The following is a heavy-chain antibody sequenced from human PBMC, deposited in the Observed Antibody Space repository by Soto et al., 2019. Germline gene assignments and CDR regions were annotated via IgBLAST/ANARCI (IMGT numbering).Heavy chain of an antibody. CDR1: GFTFSSYA. CDR3: AKAHPTVAYYYDSSGPLE. V-gene: IGHV3-23*01. Sequence: GGSLRLSCAASGFTFSSYAMSWVRQAPGKGLEWVSAISGSGGSTYYADSVKGRFTISRDNSENTLYLQMNSLRAEDTAVYYCAKAHPTVAYYYDSSGPLEWGQGTLVTVSS. J-gene: IGHJ4*02. CDR2: ISGSGGST. D-gene: IGHD3-22*01.